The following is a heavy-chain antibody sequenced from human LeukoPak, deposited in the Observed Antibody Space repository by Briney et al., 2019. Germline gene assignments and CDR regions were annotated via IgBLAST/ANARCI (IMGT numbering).Heavy chain of an antibody. Sequence: GGSLRLSCTVSGFTLSSYEMSWIRQAPGKGLEWVSSIDYDGGSGHYADSVKGRFTISRDNSNNTLFLHLNSLRGEDTAVYYCASRIVGTPDYFDYWGQGTLVTVSS. CDR2: IDYDGGSG. CDR3: ASRIVGTPDYFDY. D-gene: IGHD1-26*01. J-gene: IGHJ4*02. V-gene: IGHV3-23*01. CDR1: GFTLSSYE.